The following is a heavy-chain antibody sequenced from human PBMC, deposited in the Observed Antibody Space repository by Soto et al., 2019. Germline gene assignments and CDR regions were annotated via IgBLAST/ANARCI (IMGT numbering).Heavy chain of an antibody. Sequence: QVQLVQSGAEVKKPGASVKVSCKASGYTFTTYGMTWVRQAPGQGLEWMGWISAYNGYTDYAQKFQGRVTMTTDTSTNTAYMELTSLTSDDTAVYYCASDRKGRAYTTSYYFDYWGQGTLVTVSS. J-gene: IGHJ4*02. V-gene: IGHV1-18*04. D-gene: IGHD1-1*01. CDR2: ISAYNGYT. CDR3: ASDRKGRAYTTSYYFDY. CDR1: GYTFTTYG.